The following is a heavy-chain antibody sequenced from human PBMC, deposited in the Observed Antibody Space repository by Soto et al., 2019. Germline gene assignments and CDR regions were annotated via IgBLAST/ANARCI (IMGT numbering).Heavy chain of an antibody. Sequence: EASVKVSCKASGGTFSSYAISWVRQAPGQGLEWMGGIIPIFGTANHAQKFQGRVTITADESTSTAYMELSSLRSEDTAVYYCARASDYYDSKYWFDPWGQGTLVTVSS. J-gene: IGHJ5*02. V-gene: IGHV1-69*13. D-gene: IGHD3-22*01. CDR1: GGTFSSYA. CDR3: ARASDYYDSKYWFDP. CDR2: IIPIFGTA.